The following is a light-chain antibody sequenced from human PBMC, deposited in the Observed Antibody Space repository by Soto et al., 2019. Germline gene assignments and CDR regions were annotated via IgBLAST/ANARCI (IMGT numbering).Light chain of an antibody. CDR2: DVS. CDR1: QSVSSAY. Sequence: EIVLTQSPGTLSLSPGERATLSCRASQSVSSAYLAWYQQKPGQAPRLLIYDVSSRATGIPDRFSGSRSGTDFTVTVSRLGPEDFAVYYCQQYGSSPETVGRGTKVEIK. V-gene: IGKV3-20*01. J-gene: IGKJ1*01. CDR3: QQYGSSPET.